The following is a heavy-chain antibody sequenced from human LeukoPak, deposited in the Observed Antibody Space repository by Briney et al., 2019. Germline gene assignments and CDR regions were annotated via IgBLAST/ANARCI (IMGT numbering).Heavy chain of an antibody. D-gene: IGHD2-8*01. V-gene: IGHV3-23*01. CDR3: AKVGPDTRRLPIMDYYYGMDV. CDR2: VTGSGGGGST. Sequence: GGSLRLSCAASGXTFSTYPMSWVRQAPGKGLEWVSTVTGSGGGGSTYFADSLQGRFTISRDNSKNTLYLQMNSLRAEDTAVYYCAKVGPDTRRLPIMDYYYGMDVWGQGTTVTVSS. CDR1: GXTFSTYP. J-gene: IGHJ6*02.